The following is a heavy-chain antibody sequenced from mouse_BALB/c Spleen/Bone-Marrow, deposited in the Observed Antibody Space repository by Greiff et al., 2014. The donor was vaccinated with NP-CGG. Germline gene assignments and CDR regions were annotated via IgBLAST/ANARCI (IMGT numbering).Heavy chain of an antibody. CDR1: GFNIKDTY. Sequence: EVKLEESGAELVKPGASVKLSCTASGFNIKDTYMHWVKQRPEQGLEWIGRIDPANGNTKYDPKFQGKATITADTSSNTAYLQLSSLTSEDTAVYYCATYYYDSSWGFAYWGQGTLVTVSA. D-gene: IGHD1-1*01. J-gene: IGHJ3*01. V-gene: IGHV14-3*02. CDR2: IDPANGNT. CDR3: ATYYYDSSWGFAY.